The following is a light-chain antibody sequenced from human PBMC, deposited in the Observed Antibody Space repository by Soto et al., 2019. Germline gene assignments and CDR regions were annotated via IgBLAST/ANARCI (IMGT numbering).Light chain of an antibody. J-gene: IGKJ1*01. V-gene: IGKV3-20*01. CDR2: GAS. Sequence: EIVMTHSPSTLSLTPGERATLSCGASQALRSSYLAWYQQKPGQAPRLLIYGASSRATGIPDRFSGSGSGTDFTLTISRLEPEDFAVYYCQQYGSSPQTFGQGTKVDIK. CDR1: QALRSSY. CDR3: QQYGSSPQT.